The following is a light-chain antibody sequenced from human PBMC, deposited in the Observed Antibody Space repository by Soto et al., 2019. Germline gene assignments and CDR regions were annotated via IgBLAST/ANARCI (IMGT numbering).Light chain of an antibody. CDR3: QQRSNCL. CDR2: DAS. Sequence: EIVLTQSPATLSLSPGERATLSCRASQSVSSNLAWYQQKPGQAPRLLIYDASNRATGIPARFSGSGSGTDFTLTISSLEPEDFAVYYCQQRSNCLFGQGTRLEIK. CDR1: QSVSSN. V-gene: IGKV3-11*01. J-gene: IGKJ5*01.